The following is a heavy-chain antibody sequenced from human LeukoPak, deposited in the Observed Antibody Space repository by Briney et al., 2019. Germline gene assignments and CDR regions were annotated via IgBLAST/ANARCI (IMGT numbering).Heavy chain of an antibody. CDR2: IYSDGRT. Sequence: GGSLRLSCVASGITVSYNYMSWVRQAPGKGLEWVSVIYSDGRTYYADSVKGRFTISRDNSKNTLYLQMNSLRAEDTAVYYCARGGRGSAAVVAPRSFDIWGQGTMVTVSS. D-gene: IGHD3-22*01. V-gene: IGHV3-53*01. CDR3: ARGGRGSAAVVAPRSFDI. CDR1: GITVSYNY. J-gene: IGHJ3*02.